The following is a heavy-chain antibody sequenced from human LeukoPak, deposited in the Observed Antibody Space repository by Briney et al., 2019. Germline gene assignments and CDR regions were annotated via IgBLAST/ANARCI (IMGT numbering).Heavy chain of an antibody. D-gene: IGHD3-22*01. CDR3: ARARNGGYNLVEY. J-gene: IGHJ4*02. CDR1: GYTFSRSG. V-gene: IGHV1-18*01. CDR2: ISAYNGNT. Sequence: ASVKVSCKASGYTFSRSGLCWVRQAPGQGLEWMAWISAYNGNTNYAQKLQGRVTMTTDTYTSTAYMEMRSLRAYDTAAYHCARARNGGYNLVEYWGQGTLVTVSS.